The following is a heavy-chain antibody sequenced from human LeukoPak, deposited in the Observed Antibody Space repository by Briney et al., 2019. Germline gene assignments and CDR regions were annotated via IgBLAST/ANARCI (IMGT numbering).Heavy chain of an antibody. D-gene: IGHD5-24*01. CDR1: GGSFSGYY. CDR2: INHSGST. V-gene: IGHV4-34*01. Sequence: PSETLSLTCAVYGGSFSGYYWSWIRQPPGKGLEWIGEINHSGSTNYNPSLKSRVTISVDTSKNQFSLKLSSVTAADTAVYYCARENDGYNDYWGQRTLVTVSS. CDR3: ARENDGYNDY. J-gene: IGHJ4*02.